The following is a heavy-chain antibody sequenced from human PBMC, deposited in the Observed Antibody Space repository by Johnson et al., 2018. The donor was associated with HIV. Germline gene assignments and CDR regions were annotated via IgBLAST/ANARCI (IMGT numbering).Heavy chain of an antibody. CDR2: IRYDGSNK. V-gene: IGHV3-30*02. CDR1: GFTFSSYG. CDR3: ARVIDQYFDSILDDAFDI. Sequence: QVQLVESGGGVVQPGGSLRLSCAASGFTFSSYGMHWVRQAPGKGLEWLAFIRYDGSNKYYADSVKGRFTISRDNSKNTLYLQMNSLRAEDTAVYYCARVIDQYFDSILDDAFDIWGQGTLVTVSS. D-gene: IGHD3-22*01. J-gene: IGHJ3*02.